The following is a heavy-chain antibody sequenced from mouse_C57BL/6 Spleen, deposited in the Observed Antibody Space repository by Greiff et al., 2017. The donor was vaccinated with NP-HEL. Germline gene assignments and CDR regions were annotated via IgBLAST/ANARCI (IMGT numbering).Heavy chain of an antibody. D-gene: IGHD2-2*01. CDR2: IDPETGGT. CDR1: GYTFTDYE. CDR3: TGYPPMATTGFAY. V-gene: IGHV1-15*01. J-gene: IGHJ3*01. Sequence: VQLQQSGAELVRPGASVTLSCKASGYTFTDYEMHWVKQTPVHGLEWIGAIDPETGGTDYTQKFKGKAILTADKSSSTAYMELRSLTSEDSDVYYYTGYPPMATTGFAYWGQGTLVTVSA.